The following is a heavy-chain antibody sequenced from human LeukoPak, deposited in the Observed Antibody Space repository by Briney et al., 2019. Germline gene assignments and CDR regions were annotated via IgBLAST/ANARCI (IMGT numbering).Heavy chain of an antibody. CDR3: AKDPPKIWGSYRFGNYFDY. V-gene: IGHV1-69*13. D-gene: IGHD3-16*02. CDR2: IIPIFGTA. J-gene: IGHJ4*02. Sequence: SVKVSCKASGCTFSSYAISWVRQAPGQGLEWMGGIIPIFGTANYAQKFQGRVTITADESTSTAYMELSSLRAEDTAVYYCAKDPPKIWGSYRFGNYFDYWGQGTLVTVSS. CDR1: GCTFSSYA.